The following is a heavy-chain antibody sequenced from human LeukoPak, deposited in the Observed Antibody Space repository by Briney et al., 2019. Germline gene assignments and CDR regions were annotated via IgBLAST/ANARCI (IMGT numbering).Heavy chain of an antibody. CDR3: AGVGYSSSFPGLGDYYYYYGMDV. D-gene: IGHD6-19*01. V-gene: IGHV1-69*01. J-gene: IGHJ6*04. CDR2: IIPIFGTA. CDR1: GGTFSSYA. Sequence: SVKVSCKASGGTFSSYAISWVRQAPGQGLEWMGGIIPIFGTANYAQKFQGRVTITADESTTTAYMVLSSLRSEDTAVYYCAGVGYSSSFPGLGDYYYYYGMDVWGKGTTVTVSS.